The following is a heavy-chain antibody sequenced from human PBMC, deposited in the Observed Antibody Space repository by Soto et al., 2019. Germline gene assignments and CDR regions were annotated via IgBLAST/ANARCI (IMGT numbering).Heavy chain of an antibody. CDR1: GFTFSSYG. CDR3: AKGIKSSSGWSHGSWFDP. Sequence: SLRLSCAASGFTFSSYGMHWVRQAPGKGLEWVAVISYDGSNKYYADSVKGRFTISRDNSKNTLYLQMNSLRAEDTAVYYCAKGIKSSSGWSHGSWFDPWGQGTLVTVSS. D-gene: IGHD6-19*01. CDR2: ISYDGSNK. J-gene: IGHJ5*02. V-gene: IGHV3-30*18.